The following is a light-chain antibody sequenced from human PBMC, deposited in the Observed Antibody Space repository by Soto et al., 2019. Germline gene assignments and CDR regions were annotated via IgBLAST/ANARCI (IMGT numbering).Light chain of an antibody. CDR1: QSVQTW. CDR3: QQYNNYFT. J-gene: IGKJ1*01. V-gene: IGKV1-5*03. CDR2: KAT. Sequence: IELTLSPSTLSASVGDRVTIGFRASQSVQTWLAWFQQKPGKAPKLLIYKATTLETGVPSRFSGSGSETEFTLTISSLQPDDLGTYYCQQYNNYFTFGQGTKVDI.